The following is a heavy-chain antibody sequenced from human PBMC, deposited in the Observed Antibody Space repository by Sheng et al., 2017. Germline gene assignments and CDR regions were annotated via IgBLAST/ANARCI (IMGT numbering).Heavy chain of an antibody. CDR1: GFTFSSHA. Sequence: EVQLLESGGSLVQPGGSLRLSCAASGFTFSSHAMTWVRQAPGKGLEWVSGISSSGGGTYYADSVQGRFSISRDNSKNTLYLQMNSLRVEDTAVYYCATIRNGNFDYWARES. D-gene: IGHD1-1*01. CDR3: ATIRNGNFDY. CDR2: ISSSGGGT. J-gene: IGHJ4*02. V-gene: IGHV3-23*01.